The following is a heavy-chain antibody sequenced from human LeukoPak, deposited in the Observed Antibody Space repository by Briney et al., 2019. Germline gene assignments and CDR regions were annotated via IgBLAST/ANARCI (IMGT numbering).Heavy chain of an antibody. CDR3: AKGDTSGTALHWFDP. CDR2: ITGSGYT. D-gene: IGHD1-1*01. J-gene: IGHJ5*02. V-gene: IGHV3-23*01. Sequence: QPGGSLRLSCAASGFTFSSYAMRWVRQAPGKGPEWVSDITGSGYTHYADSVKGRFTISRDNSKDTLYLQMSSLRAEDTALYYCAKGDTSGTALHWFDPWGQGTLVTVSS. CDR1: GFTFSSYA.